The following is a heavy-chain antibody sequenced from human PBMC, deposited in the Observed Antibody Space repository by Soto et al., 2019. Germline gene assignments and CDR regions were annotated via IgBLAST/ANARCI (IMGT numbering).Heavy chain of an antibody. CDR3: ARHGGYYDFWSGNGDYYYYMDV. CDR2: IYYSGST. V-gene: IGHV4-39*01. CDR1: GGSISSSSYY. D-gene: IGHD3-3*01. J-gene: IGHJ6*03. Sequence: SETLSLTCTVSGGSISSSSYYWGWIRQPPGKGLEWIGSIYYSGSTYYNPSLKSRVTISVDTSKNQFSLKLSSVTAADTAVYYCARHGGYYDFWSGNGDYYYYMDVWGKGTTVTVSS.